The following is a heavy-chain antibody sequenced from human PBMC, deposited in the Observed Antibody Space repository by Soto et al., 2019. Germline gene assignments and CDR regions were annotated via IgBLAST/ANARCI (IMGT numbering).Heavy chain of an antibody. V-gene: IGHV4-59*01. CDR3: ASRLTLATTTGDAFDL. CDR2: IYYSGST. J-gene: IGHJ3*01. CDR1: SGSIINYY. Sequence: QVQLKESGPGLVKPSETLSLTCTVSSGSIINYYWSWIRQPPGKGLEWSGFIYYSGSTNYNSFLKSRVTMSVDMSRQRLALKLNSVTAAATAVYYWASRLTLATTTGDAFDLWGQGTMVTVSS. D-gene: IGHD4-17*01.